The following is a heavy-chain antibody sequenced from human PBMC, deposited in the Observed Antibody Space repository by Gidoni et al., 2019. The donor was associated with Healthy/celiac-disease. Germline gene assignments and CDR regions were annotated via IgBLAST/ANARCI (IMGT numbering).Heavy chain of an antibody. CDR1: GFTFSSYG. CDR3: AKDDTEAYCSGGSCYGDGINYFDY. Sequence: QVQLVESGGGVVQPGRSLRLSCAASGFTFSSYGMHWVRQAPGKGLEWVAVISYDGSNKYYADSVKGRFTISRDNSKNTLYLQMNSLRAEDTAVYYCAKDDTEAYCSGGSCYGDGINYFDYWGQGTLVTVSS. V-gene: IGHV3-30*18. CDR2: ISYDGSNK. J-gene: IGHJ4*02. D-gene: IGHD2-15*01.